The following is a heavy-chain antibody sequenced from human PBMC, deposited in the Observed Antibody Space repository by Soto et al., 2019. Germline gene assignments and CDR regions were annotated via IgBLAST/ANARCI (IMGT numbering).Heavy chain of an antibody. J-gene: IGHJ5*01. Sequence: SETLSLTCAVYGGSFSGYYWSWIRQPPGKGLEWIGEINHSGSTNYNPSLKSRVTISVDTSKNQFSLKVTSVTAADTAVYYCAMIPVDTYKIYWYDPWSQGTLVTVSS. CDR1: GGSFSGYY. D-gene: IGHD5-18*01. CDR3: AMIPVDTYKIYWYDP. V-gene: IGHV4-34*01. CDR2: INHSGST.